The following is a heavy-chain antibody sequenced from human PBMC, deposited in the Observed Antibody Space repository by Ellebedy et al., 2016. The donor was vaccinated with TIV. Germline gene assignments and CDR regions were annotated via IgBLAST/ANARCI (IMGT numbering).Heavy chain of an antibody. CDR2: IYSGGST. J-gene: IGHJ4*02. D-gene: IGHD6-19*01. CDR3: ARDMSVAGTSRGGKEDY. V-gene: IGHV3-53*01. Sequence: PGGSLRLSCAASGFTVSSNYMSWVRQAPGKGLEWVSVIYSGGSTYYADSVKGRFTISRDNSKNTLYLQMKSLRAEDTAVYYCARDMSVAGTSRGGKEDYWGQGTLVTVSS. CDR1: GFTVSSNY.